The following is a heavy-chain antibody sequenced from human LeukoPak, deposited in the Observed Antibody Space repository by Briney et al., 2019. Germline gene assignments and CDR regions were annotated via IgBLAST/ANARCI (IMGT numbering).Heavy chain of an antibody. D-gene: IGHD3-16*02. CDR2: IYSGGST. CDR3: ASQYYDYVWGSYRHS. J-gene: IGHJ4*02. Sequence: GGSLRLSCAASGFTVSSNYMSWVRQAPGKGLEWVSAIYSGGSTYYADSVKGRFTISRDNSKNTLYLQMNSLRAEDTAVYYCASQYYDYVWGSYRHSWGQGTLVTVSS. CDR1: GFTVSSNY. V-gene: IGHV3-53*01.